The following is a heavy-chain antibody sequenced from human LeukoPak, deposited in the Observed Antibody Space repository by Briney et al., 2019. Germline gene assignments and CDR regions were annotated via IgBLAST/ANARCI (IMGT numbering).Heavy chain of an antibody. V-gene: IGHV4-59*12. Sequence: SETLSLTCTVSGGSISSYYWSWIRQPPGKGLEWIGYMYYSGSTNYNPSLKSRVTMSVDTSKNQFSLKLSSVTAADTAVYYCARVGYGGNSFDYWGQGTLVTVSS. J-gene: IGHJ4*02. CDR2: MYYSGST. CDR1: GGSISSYY. CDR3: ARVGYGGNSFDY. D-gene: IGHD4-23*01.